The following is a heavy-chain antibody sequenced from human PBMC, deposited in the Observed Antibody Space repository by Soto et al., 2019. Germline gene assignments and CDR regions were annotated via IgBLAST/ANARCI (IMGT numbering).Heavy chain of an antibody. CDR1: GGSISSYY. J-gene: IGHJ6*02. V-gene: IGHV4-59*01. D-gene: IGHD3-10*01. CDR2: IYYSGST. Sequence: SETLSLTCTVSGGSISSYYWSWIRQPPGKGLEWIGYIYYSGSTNYNPSLKSRVTISVDTSKNQFSLKLSSVTAADTAVYYCARAHGSGSYYYYYYYGMDVWGQGTTVTVSS. CDR3: ARAHGSGSYYYYYYYGMDV.